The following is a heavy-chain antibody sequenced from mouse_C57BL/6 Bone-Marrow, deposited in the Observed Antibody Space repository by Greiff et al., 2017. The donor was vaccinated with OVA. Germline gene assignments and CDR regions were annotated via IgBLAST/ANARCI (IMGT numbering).Heavy chain of an antibody. Sequence: VQLQQPGTELVKPGASVKLSCKASGYTFTSYWMHWVKQRPGQGLEWIGNINPSNGGTNYNEKFKSKATLTVDKSSSTAYMQLSSLTSEDSAVYYCARGGHGSRYYYAMDYWGQGTSVTVSS. D-gene: IGHD1-1*01. J-gene: IGHJ4*01. CDR1: GYTFTSYW. CDR3: ARGGHGSRYYYAMDY. V-gene: IGHV1-53*01. CDR2: INPSNGGT.